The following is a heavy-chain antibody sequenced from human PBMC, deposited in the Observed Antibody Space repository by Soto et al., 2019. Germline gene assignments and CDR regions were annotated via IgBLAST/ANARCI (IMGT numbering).Heavy chain of an antibody. Sequence: PSETLSLTCAVYGGSFSGYYWSWIRQPPGKGLEWIGEINHSGSTNYNPSLKSRVTISVDTSKNQFSLKLTSVTAADTAVYYCAKHIVVVTAITYYYYGMDVWGQGTTVT. CDR3: AKHIVVVTAITYYYYGMDV. CDR2: INHSGST. J-gene: IGHJ6*02. V-gene: IGHV4-34*01. CDR1: GGSFSGYY. D-gene: IGHD2-21*02.